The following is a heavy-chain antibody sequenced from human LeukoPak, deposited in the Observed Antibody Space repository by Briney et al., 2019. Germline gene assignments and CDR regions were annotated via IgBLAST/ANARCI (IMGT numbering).Heavy chain of an antibody. J-gene: IGHJ4*02. CDR3: ARVSNSYDSSDYYYYDY. CDR2: INSDGSST. Sequence: GGSLRLSCAASGFTFSSYWMHWVRQAPGKGLVWVSRINSDGSSTSYADSVKGRFTISRDNAKNTLYLHMNSLRAEDTAVYYCARVSNSYDSSDYYYYDYWGQGTLVTVSS. V-gene: IGHV3-74*01. CDR1: GFTFSSYW. D-gene: IGHD3-22*01.